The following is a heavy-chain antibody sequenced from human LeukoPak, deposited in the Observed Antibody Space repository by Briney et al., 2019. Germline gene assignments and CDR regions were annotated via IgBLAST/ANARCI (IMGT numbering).Heavy chain of an antibody. CDR1: GFTFSSYA. CDR3: ATAHSSGYYFDY. V-gene: IGHV3-23*01. D-gene: IGHD3-22*01. J-gene: IGHJ4*02. Sequence: GGSLRLSYAASGFTFSSYAMYWVRQAPGKGLEWVSGISSSAGNTYYADSVKGRFTIPRDNSKNTLYLQMNSLRAEDTAVYYCATAHSSGYYFDYWGQGTLVTVSS. CDR2: ISSSAGNT.